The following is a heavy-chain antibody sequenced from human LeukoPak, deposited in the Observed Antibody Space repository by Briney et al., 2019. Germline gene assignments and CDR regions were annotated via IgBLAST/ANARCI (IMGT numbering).Heavy chain of an antibody. D-gene: IGHD5-18*01. V-gene: IGHV4-34*01. CDR1: GGSFSGYY. Sequence: PSETLSLTCAVYGGSFSGYYWSWIRQPPGKGLEWIREINHSGSTNYNPSLKSRVTISVDTSKNQFSLKLSSVTAADTAVYYCARPYSYGSFDYWGQGTLVTVSS. J-gene: IGHJ4*02. CDR3: ARPYSYGSFDY. CDR2: INHSGST.